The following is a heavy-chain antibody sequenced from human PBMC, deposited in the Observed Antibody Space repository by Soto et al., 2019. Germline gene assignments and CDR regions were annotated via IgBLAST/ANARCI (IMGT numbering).Heavy chain of an antibody. CDR2: ISSSSSYI. D-gene: IGHD3-22*01. CDR1: GFTFSSYS. CDR3: ASASADYYDRSGYYHILLDY. V-gene: IGHV3-21*01. Sequence: EVQLVESGGGLVKPGGSLRLSCEASGFTFSSYSMNWVRQAPGKGLEWVSSISSSSSYIYYADSVKGRFTISSDNAKNSLYLQMNSLRAEDTAVYYCASASADYYDRSGYYHILLDYWGQGTLVTVSS. J-gene: IGHJ4*02.